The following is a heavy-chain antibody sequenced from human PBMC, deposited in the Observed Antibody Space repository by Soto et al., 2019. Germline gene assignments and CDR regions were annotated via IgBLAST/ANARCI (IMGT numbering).Heavy chain of an antibody. Sequence: QVQLQESGPGLVKPSETLSLTCTVSGDSISNYYWSWIRHPPGKGLEWIGYIYYSGSTNYNPTLKSRVTISVDTSKNQFSLKLSSVSAADTAVYYCARHLWVGSSWYLGAFDIWGQGTMVTVSS. CDR2: IYYSGST. CDR1: GDSISNYY. CDR3: ARHLWVGSSWYLGAFDI. V-gene: IGHV4-59*08. D-gene: IGHD6-13*01. J-gene: IGHJ3*02.